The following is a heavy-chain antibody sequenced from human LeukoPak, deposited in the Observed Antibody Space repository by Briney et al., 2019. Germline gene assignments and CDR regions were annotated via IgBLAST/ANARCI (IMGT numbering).Heavy chain of an antibody. Sequence: PGGSLRLSCVGSGFTFSESWMTWVRQDPGKGLEWVANIKQDGSKKDYVDSVKGRFTISRDNAKNSLFLQMNSLSAEDTGVYYCGRGLGWLVDYWGQGTLVTVSS. V-gene: IGHV3-7*01. CDR1: GFTFSESW. J-gene: IGHJ4*02. CDR3: GRGLGWLVDY. CDR2: IKQDGSKK. D-gene: IGHD5-24*01.